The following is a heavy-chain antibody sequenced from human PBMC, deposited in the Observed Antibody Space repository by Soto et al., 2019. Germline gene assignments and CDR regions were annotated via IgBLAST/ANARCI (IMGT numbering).Heavy chain of an antibody. J-gene: IGHJ3*02. CDR1: GGSISSYY. Sequence: PSETLSLTCTVSGGSISSYYWSWIRQPPGKGLEWIGYIYYSGSTNYNPSLKSRVTISVDTSKNQFSLKLSSVTAADTAVYYCARGYCSSTSCYSSAFDIWGQGXMVTV. CDR3: ARGYCSSTSCYSSAFDI. V-gene: IGHV4-59*01. D-gene: IGHD2-2*01. CDR2: IYYSGST.